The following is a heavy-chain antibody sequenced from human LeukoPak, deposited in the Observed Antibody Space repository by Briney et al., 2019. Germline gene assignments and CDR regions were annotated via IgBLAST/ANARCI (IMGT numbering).Heavy chain of an antibody. D-gene: IGHD1-14*01. J-gene: IGHJ5*02. Sequence: SETLSLTCAVNGGSFSGYYWSWIRQPPGKGLEWIGEINHSGSTNYNPSLKSRVTISVDTSKNQFSLKLSSVTAADTAVYYCATRTTRENWFDPWGQGTLVTVSS. CDR2: INHSGST. CDR3: ATRTTRENWFDP. V-gene: IGHV4-34*01. CDR1: GGSFSGYY.